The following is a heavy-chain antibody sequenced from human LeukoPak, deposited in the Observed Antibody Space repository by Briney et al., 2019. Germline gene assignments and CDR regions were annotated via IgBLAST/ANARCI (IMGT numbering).Heavy chain of an antibody. D-gene: IGHD3-10*01. Sequence: GGSLRLSCAASGFTFSSYVMHWVRQAPGKGLEWVAGISYDGNNKCYAESVKGRFTISRDNSKNTLYLQMNSLRDEDTAVYYCAKDWVVRGVISYWGQGTLVTVSS. J-gene: IGHJ4*02. CDR1: GFTFSSYV. CDR2: ISYDGNNK. CDR3: AKDWVVRGVISY. V-gene: IGHV3-30*18.